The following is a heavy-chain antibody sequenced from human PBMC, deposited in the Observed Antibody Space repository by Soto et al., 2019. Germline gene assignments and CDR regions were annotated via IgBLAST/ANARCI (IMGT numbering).Heavy chain of an antibody. D-gene: IGHD3-10*01. CDR3: ARGSKDSYPGSRLFDF. J-gene: IGHJ4*02. Sequence: AGSLRLSCVAPGLTFGRGAMSWVRQAPVEGLERVSGITDTGGDAKYADSVRGRFTISRDNSKKTLYLQMSSLRADDSAVYFCARGSKDSYPGSRLFDFWGRATLVTVSS. CDR1: GLTFGRGA. V-gene: IGHV3-23*01. CDR2: ITDTGGDA.